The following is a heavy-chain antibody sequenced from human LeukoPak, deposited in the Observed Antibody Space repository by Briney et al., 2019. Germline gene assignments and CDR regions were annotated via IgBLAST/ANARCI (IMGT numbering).Heavy chain of an antibody. J-gene: IGHJ5*02. CDR2: IRSKNVGGTT. CDR3: TSHAAFDP. CDR1: GFTFNNAW. V-gene: IGHV3-15*01. Sequence: GGSLRLSCAASGFTFNNAWMNWVRQAPGKGLEWVGRIRSKNVGGTTDYAAPVKGRFTISRDDSKNTVYLQMNSLKIEDTAVYYCTSHAAFDPWGQGTLVTVSS.